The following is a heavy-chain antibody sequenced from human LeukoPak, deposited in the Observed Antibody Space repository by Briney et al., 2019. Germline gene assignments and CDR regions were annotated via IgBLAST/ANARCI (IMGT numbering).Heavy chain of an antibody. J-gene: IGHJ6*03. Sequence: GASVEVSCKASGYTFTSYDINWVRQATGQGLEWMGWMNPNRGNTGYAQKFQGRVTITRNTSISTDYMELSSLRSEDTAVYYCARQSNYDFWSGYSPNYYYMDVWGKGTTVTVSS. V-gene: IGHV1-8*03. CDR3: ARQSNYDFWSGYSPNYYYMDV. CDR1: GYTFTSYD. CDR2: MNPNRGNT. D-gene: IGHD3-3*01.